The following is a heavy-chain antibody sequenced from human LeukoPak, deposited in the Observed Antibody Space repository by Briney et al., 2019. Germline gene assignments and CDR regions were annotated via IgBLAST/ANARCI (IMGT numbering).Heavy chain of an antibody. D-gene: IGHD5-18*01. CDR3: SRLRGYSYGYADY. J-gene: IGHJ4*02. Sequence: GGSLRLSCEVSEVTFRNNWMSWVRQAPGKGLEWVANVKQDGSEKYYVESVKGRFTISRDNAKNSLYLQMNSLRAEDTAVYYCSRLRGYSYGYADYWGQGTLVTVSS. CDR2: VKQDGSEK. V-gene: IGHV3-7*01. CDR1: EVTFRNNW.